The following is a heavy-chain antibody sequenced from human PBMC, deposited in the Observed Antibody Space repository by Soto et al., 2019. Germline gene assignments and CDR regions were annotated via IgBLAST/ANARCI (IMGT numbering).Heavy chain of an antibody. J-gene: IGHJ5*02. D-gene: IGHD2-2*01. CDR2: LRCIVYP. CDR3: AGGLRRQLLNWFGP. Sequence: SETLSLPCTASGGSLSSYYWSWIRQPPGEGLEWIRYLRCIVYPSYSPSRKIRVAISVDTSKSQFSLKLSSVTAADTAVYYCAGGLRRQLLNWFGPWGQGPLVAVSS. CDR1: GGSLSSYY. V-gene: IGHV4-59*01.